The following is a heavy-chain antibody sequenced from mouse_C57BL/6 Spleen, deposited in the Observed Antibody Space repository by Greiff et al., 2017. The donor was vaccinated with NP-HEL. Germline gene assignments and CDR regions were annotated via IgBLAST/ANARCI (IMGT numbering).Heavy chain of an antibody. J-gene: IGHJ1*03. CDR3: ARGGSRHWYFDV. Sequence: QVQLQQSGPELVKPGASVKISCKASGYAFSSSWMNWVKQRPGKGLEWIGRIYPGDGDTNYNGKFKGKATLTADKSSSTAYMQLSSLTSEDSAVYFCARGGSRHWYFDVWGTGTTVTVSS. CDR2: IYPGDGDT. D-gene: IGHD1-1*01. V-gene: IGHV1-82*01. CDR1: GYAFSSSW.